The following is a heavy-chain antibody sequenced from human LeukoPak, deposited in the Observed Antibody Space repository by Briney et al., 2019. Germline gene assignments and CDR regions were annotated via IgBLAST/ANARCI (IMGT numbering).Heavy chain of an antibody. V-gene: IGHV3-21*03. J-gene: IGHJ4*02. CDR3: TTGIFDY. CDR1: GFTLSNYS. CDR2: ISSSSSYI. Sequence: PGGSPRLSCAAPGFTLSNYSMNWVRQAPGKGLEWVSSISSSSSYIYYADSVKGRFTISRDNAKNSLYLQMNSLKTEDTAVYYCTTGIFDYWGQGTLVTVSS. D-gene: IGHD1-14*01.